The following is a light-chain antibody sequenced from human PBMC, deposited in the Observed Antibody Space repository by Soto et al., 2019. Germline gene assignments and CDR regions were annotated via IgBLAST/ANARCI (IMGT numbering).Light chain of an antibody. CDR1: QSVASNY. V-gene: IGKV3-20*01. J-gene: IGKJ1*01. CDR3: HQYGSSPWT. Sequence: EIALTQSPGTLSLSPGERATLSCRASQSVASNYLAWHQQKPGQAPRLLIYGASSRATGVPDRFSGGGSGTDFTLTIRRLEPEDFAVYYCHQYGSSPWTFGQGTKVDIK. CDR2: GAS.